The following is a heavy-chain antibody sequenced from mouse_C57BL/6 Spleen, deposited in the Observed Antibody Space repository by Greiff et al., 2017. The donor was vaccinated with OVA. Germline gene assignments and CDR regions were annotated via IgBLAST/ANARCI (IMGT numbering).Heavy chain of an antibody. CDR3: ARSLVDYFDY. D-gene: IGHD1-1*02. J-gene: IGHJ2*01. Sequence: QVHVKQPGAELVRPGSSVKLSCKASGYTFTSYWMHWVKQRPIQGLEWIGNIDPSDSETHYNQKFKDKATLTVDKSSSTAYMQLSSLTSEDSAVYYCARSLVDYFDYWGQGTTLTVSS. CDR1: GYTFTSYW. V-gene: IGHV1-52*01. CDR2: IDPSDSET.